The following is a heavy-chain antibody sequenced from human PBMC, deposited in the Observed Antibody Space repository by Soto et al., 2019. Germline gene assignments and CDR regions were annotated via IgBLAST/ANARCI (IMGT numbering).Heavy chain of an antibody. V-gene: IGHV4-39*01. D-gene: IGHD6-25*01. CDR2: IYYSGST. CDR1: GGSISSSSNY. Sequence: SETLSLTCTVSGGSISSSSNYWGWLRLPPGKGLEWIGSIYYSGSTYYNPSLKSRVTISVDTSKNQFSLKLSSVTAADTAVYYCARLLAANFDYWGQGTLVTVSS. CDR3: ARLLAANFDY. J-gene: IGHJ4*02.